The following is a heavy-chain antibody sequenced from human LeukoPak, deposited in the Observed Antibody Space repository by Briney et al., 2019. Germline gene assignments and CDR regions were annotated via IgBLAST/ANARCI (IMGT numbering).Heavy chain of an antibody. D-gene: IGHD7-27*01. Sequence: SETLSLTCTVSGGSISSSSYYWGWIRQPPGKGLEWIGSIYYSGSTYYNPSLKSRVTISVDTSKNQFSLRLSSVTAADTAVYYCASTPWGRFDSWGQGILVTVSS. J-gene: IGHJ5*01. V-gene: IGHV4-39*07. CDR3: ASTPWGRFDS. CDR1: GGSISSSSYY. CDR2: IYYSGST.